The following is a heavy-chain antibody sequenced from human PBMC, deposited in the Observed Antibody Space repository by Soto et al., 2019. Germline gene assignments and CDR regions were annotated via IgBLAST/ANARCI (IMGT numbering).Heavy chain of an antibody. J-gene: IGHJ3*02. CDR3: ARGGRYCSGGSCYGAFDI. CDR1: GFTVSSNY. CDR2: IYSGGST. Sequence: ESGGGLIQPGGSLRLSCAASGFTVSSNYMSWVRQAPGKGLEWVSVIYSGGSTYYADSVKGRFTISRDNSKNTLYLQMNSLRAEDTAVYYCARGGRYCSGGSCYGAFDIWGQGTMVTVSS. D-gene: IGHD2-15*01. V-gene: IGHV3-53*01.